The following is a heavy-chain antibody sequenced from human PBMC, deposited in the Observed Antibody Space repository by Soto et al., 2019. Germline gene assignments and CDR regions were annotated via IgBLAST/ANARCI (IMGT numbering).Heavy chain of an antibody. CDR2: IWYDGSNK. D-gene: IGHD4-17*01. Sequence: QVQLVGSGGGVVQPGGSLRLSCAASGFTFSSYGMHWVRLAPGKGLEWVAVIWYDGSNKFYADSVKGRFTISRDNSKNTLHLQMDSLSAEDTAVYYCARDGRWGDYGWFDTCGQGTLVTVS. V-gene: IGHV3-33*01. J-gene: IGHJ5*02. CDR1: GFTFSSYG. CDR3: ARDGRWGDYGWFDT.